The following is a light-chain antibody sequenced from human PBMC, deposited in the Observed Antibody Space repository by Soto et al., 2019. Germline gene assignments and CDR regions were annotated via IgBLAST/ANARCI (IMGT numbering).Light chain of an antibody. J-gene: IGKJ3*01. CDR3: QHYGYSPFT. CDR2: GAS. CDR1: QSVSSSY. V-gene: IGKV3-20*01. Sequence: EIVLTQSPGTLSLSPGERATLSCRASQSVSSSYLAWYQQKPGQAPRLLIYGASSRATGIPERFSGSGSGTDFTLTITRLEPEDVAVYFCQHYGYSPFTFGPGTKVDIK.